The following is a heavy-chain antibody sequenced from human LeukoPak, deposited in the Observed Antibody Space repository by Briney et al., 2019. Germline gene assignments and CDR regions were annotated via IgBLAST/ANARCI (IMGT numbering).Heavy chain of an antibody. CDR2: IKKDGSEK. Sequence: GGSLRLSCAASGFTFTTYCMTWVRQAPGKGLEWVANIKKDGSEKNYVDSVKGRFTISRDNAKNSLYLQMNNLRAEDTAVYYCARGAKYCSGGSCFDYWGQGTLVTVSS. J-gene: IGHJ4*02. CDR3: ARGAKYCSGGSCFDY. CDR1: GFTFTTYC. V-gene: IGHV3-7*01. D-gene: IGHD2-15*01.